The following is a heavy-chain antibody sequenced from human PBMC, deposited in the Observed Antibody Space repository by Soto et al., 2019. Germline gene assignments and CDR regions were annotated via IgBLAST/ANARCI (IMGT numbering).Heavy chain of an antibody. CDR1: GGSISSGGYY. D-gene: IGHD3-22*01. CDR3: ARLTYYYDSSGYNFDY. V-gene: IGHV4-31*03. CDR2: IYYSGST. Sequence: QVQLQESGPGLVKPSQTLSLTCTVSGGSISSGGYYWSWIRQHPGKGLELIGYIYYSGSTYYNPSLNSRVTISVDTSKNQFSLKLSSVTAADTAVYYCARLTYYYDSSGYNFDYWGQGTLVTVSS. J-gene: IGHJ4*02.